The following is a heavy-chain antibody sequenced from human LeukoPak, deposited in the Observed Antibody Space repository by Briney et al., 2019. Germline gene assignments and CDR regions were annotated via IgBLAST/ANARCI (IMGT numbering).Heavy chain of an antibody. J-gene: IGHJ5*01. Sequence: PSETLSLTCVVSDYSITSGDYWAWIRQPPGKGLEWIGSIYNSVSTSYNPSLKSRVTMSLDPSKNQFSLNLRCVTAADTAVYYCARNMSTEGWFDSWGRGTLVTVSS. CDR2: IYNSVST. V-gene: IGHV4-38-2*01. CDR3: ARNMSTEGWFDS. D-gene: IGHD5/OR15-5a*01. CDR1: DYSITSGDY.